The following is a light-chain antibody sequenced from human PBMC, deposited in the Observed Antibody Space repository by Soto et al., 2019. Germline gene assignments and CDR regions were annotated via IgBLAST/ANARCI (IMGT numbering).Light chain of an antibody. CDR1: QSISSF. CDR3: QQYTSYSRA. J-gene: IGKJ1*01. CDR2: GAS. V-gene: IGKV3-11*01. Sequence: EIVLTQSPATLSLSPGERATLSCRASQSISSFLAWYQQKPGQAPRLLIYGASNRATGIPARFSGSGSGTDFTLTISGLQPDDFTTYYCQQYTSYSRAFGQGTKVDIK.